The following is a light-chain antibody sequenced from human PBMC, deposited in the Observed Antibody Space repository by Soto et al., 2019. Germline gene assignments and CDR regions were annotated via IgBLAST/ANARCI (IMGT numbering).Light chain of an antibody. CDR2: GNN. J-gene: IGLJ2*01. CDR3: QSFDTRLNSVV. Sequence: QSMVTQPPSASGALGQRVTISCTGSSSNIGAGYDVHWYQQFPGRAPRLLIFGNNNRPSGVPDRFSGSKSGTSASLDISGLQADDEAEYYCQSFDTRLNSVVFGGGTKFTVL. V-gene: IGLV1-40*01. CDR1: SSNIGAGYD.